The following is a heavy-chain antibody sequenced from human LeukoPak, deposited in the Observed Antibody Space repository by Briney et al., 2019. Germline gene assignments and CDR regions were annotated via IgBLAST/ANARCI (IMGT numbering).Heavy chain of an antibody. CDR3: ARLANYYDSSGYYWGFDY. CDR1: GGSISSSSYY. Sequence: PSETLSLTCTVSGGSISSSSYYWGWIRQPPGKGLEWIGSIYYSGSTYYNPSLKSRVTISVDTSKNQFSLKLSSVTAADTAVYYCARLANYYDSSGYYWGFDYWGQGTLVTVSS. D-gene: IGHD3-22*01. CDR2: IYYSGST. V-gene: IGHV4-39*01. J-gene: IGHJ4*02.